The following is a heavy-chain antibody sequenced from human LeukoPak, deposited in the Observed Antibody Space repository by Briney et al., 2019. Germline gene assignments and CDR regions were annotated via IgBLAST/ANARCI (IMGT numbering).Heavy chain of an antibody. CDR1: GYTLTELS. J-gene: IGHJ3*02. D-gene: IGHD2-15*01. CDR2: FDPEDGET. Sequence: GASVKVSCKVSGYTLTELSMHWVRQAPGKGLEWMGGFDPEDGETIYAQKFQGRVTMTEDTSTDTAYMELSSLRSEDTAVYYCATFDEHQGLYCSGGSCFIQSNAFDIWGQGTMVTVSS. CDR3: ATFDEHQGLYCSGGSCFIQSNAFDI. V-gene: IGHV1-24*01.